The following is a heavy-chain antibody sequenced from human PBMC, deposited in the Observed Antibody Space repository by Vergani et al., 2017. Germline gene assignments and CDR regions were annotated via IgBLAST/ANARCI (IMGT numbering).Heavy chain of an antibody. CDR2: IYYSGTT. CDR1: GAYVGSGGYY. Sequence: QVQLQQWGAGLLKPSETLSLTCGVYGAYVGSGGYYWTWVRQRPGMGLDWIGYIYYSGTTYYNPSLESRLTISLDTSENHLSLKLTSVTDADTAVYYCARQKDYYMDVWGKGTTVTVS. V-gene: IGHV4-31*11. J-gene: IGHJ6*03. CDR3: ARQKDYYMDV.